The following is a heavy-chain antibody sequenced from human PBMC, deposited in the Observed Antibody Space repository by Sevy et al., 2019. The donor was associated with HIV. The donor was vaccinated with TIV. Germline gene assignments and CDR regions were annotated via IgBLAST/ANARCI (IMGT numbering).Heavy chain of an antibody. Sequence: GGSLRLSCAASGFTVSSNYMSWVRQAPGKGLEWVSVIYSGDGISYADSVKGRFTISRDNSKNTLYLQMNSLRAEDTAVYYCAVVAEGYWGQGTLVTVSS. J-gene: IGHJ4*02. D-gene: IGHD6-13*01. CDR2: IYSGDGI. CDR3: AVVAEGY. V-gene: IGHV3-53*01. CDR1: GFTVSSNY.